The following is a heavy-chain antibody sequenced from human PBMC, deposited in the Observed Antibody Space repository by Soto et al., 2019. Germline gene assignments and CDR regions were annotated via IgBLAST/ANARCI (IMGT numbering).Heavy chain of an antibody. CDR2: VYYTGTT. D-gene: IGHD4-17*01. J-gene: IGHJ5*02. CDR3: ARDTVLTGMFDL. CDR1: GGSIGSYH. V-gene: IGHV4-59*01. Sequence: WETLSLTCTVSGGSIGSYHWSWVRHPPGKGLEWIASVYYTGTTNYNPSLGSRVTISIDAPENQISPKLTSVTAADTAFYYCARDTVLTGMFDLWGQGTLVTVSS.